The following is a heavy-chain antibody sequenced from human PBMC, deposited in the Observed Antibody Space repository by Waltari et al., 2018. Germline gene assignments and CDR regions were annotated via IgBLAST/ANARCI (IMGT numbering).Heavy chain of an antibody. J-gene: IGHJ4*02. CDR1: GFTFSSYA. CDR2: ISYDGSNK. Sequence: QVQLVESGGGVVQPGRSLRLSCAASGFTFSSYAMHWVRQAPGKGLEWVAVISYDGSNKYYADSVKGRFTISRDNSKNTLYLQMNSLRAEDTAVYYCAREEDIAAAGMGYFDYWGQGTLVTVSS. CDR3: AREEDIAAAGMGYFDY. V-gene: IGHV3-30-3*01. D-gene: IGHD6-13*01.